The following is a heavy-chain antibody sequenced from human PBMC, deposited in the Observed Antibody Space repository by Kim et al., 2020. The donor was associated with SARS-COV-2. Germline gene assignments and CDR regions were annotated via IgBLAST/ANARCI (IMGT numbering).Heavy chain of an antibody. CDR1: GGSISSYS. Sequence: SETLSLTCTVSGGSISSYSYSWIRQPPGKGLEWIAYISYSGSTNYNPSLKSRVTISVDTSKNQFSLKLSSVTAADTAVYYCARGRGDSSGYCPLSNWCQG. V-gene: IGHV4-59*01. CDR3: ARGRGDSSGYCPLSN. J-gene: IGHJ1*01. D-gene: IGHD3-22*01. CDR2: ISYSGST.